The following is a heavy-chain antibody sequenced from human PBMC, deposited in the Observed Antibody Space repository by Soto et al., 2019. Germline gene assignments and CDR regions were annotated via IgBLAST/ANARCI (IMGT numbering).Heavy chain of an antibody. CDR1: GYSISSGYY. J-gene: IGHJ3*02. CDR2: IYHSGST. V-gene: IGHV4-38-2*02. D-gene: IGHD1-26*01. CDR3: ARDPGASDAFDI. Sequence: SETLSLTCAVSGYSISSGYYWGWIRQPPGKGLEWIGSIYHSGSTYYNPSLKSRVTISVDTSKNQFSLKLSSVTAADTAVYYCARDPGASDAFDIWGQGTMVTVSS.